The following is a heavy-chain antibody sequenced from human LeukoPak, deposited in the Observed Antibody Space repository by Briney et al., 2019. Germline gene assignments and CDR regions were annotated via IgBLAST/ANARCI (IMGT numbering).Heavy chain of an antibody. CDR3: AKDSGYCASTTCRLAN. D-gene: IGHD2-2*01. Sequence: PGGSLRLSCAASGFTFSTYTMSWVRQAPRKGREWVSTISDGGASTYYADSVKGRVTISTDNSRNTLYLRMDSLRVEDTAIYYCAKDSGYCASTTCRLANWGQGTLVTASS. CDR1: GFTFSTYT. J-gene: IGHJ4*02. CDR2: ISDGGAST. V-gene: IGHV3-23*01.